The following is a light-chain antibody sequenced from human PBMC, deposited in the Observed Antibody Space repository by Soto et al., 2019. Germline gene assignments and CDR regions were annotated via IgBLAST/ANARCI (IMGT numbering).Light chain of an antibody. V-gene: IGKV1-5*03. CDR2: EAS. J-gene: IGKJ1*01. CDR3: QQYHGAWT. Sequence: DFQMTQSPSTLSASVGDRVTITCRASQSISNWLAWFQQKPGKAPKLLIYEASILESGVPSRFSGSASGTEFTLTISSLQPDDFATYYCQQYHGAWTFGQGTKVEIK. CDR1: QSISNW.